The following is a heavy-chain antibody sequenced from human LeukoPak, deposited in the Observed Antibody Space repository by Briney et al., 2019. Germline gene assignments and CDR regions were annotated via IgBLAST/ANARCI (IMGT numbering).Heavy chain of an antibody. V-gene: IGHV4-4*02. CDR1: GGSISSGNW. CDR3: ARNGGYCLDY. Sequence: SETLSLTCAVSGGSISSGNWWSWVRQPPGKGLEWIGEIYRTGSTNYNPSLKSRVTISLDESKTQFSLSLSSVTAADTAVYFCARNGGYCLDYWGQGTLVTVSS. J-gene: IGHJ4*02. D-gene: IGHD1-26*01. CDR2: IYRTGST.